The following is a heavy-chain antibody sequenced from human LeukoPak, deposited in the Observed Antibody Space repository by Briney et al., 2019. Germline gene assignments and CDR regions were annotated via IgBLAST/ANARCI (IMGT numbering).Heavy chain of an antibody. CDR2: ISSSSSYI. D-gene: IGHD3-10*01. CDR3: ARAGSAWQYYFDY. V-gene: IGHV3-21*01. CDR1: GFTFSSYS. J-gene: IGHJ4*02. Sequence: GGSLRLSCAASGFTFSSYSMNWVHQAPGKGLEWVSSISSSSSYIYYADSVKGRFTISRDNAKNSLYLQMNSLRAEDTAVYYCARAGSAWQYYFDYWGQGTLVTVSS.